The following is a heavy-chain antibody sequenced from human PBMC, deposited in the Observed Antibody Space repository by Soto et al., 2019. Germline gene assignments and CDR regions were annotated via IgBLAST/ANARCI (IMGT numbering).Heavy chain of an antibody. Sequence: LGESPKISCKGAGYSFTSYWIGWVRQMPGKGLEWMGIIYPGDSDTRYSPSFQGQVTISADKSISTAYLQWSSLKASDTAMYYCARPREAGKNYYGVDVWGQGTTVTVSS. V-gene: IGHV5-51*01. J-gene: IGHJ6*02. CDR3: ARPREAGKNYYGVDV. CDR2: IYPGDSDT. D-gene: IGHD6-19*01. CDR1: GYSFTSYW.